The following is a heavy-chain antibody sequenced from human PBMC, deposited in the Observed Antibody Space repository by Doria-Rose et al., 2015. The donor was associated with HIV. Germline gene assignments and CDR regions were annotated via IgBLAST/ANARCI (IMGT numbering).Heavy chain of an antibody. CDR2: IFYTGST. CDR1: GGSISHYY. CDR3: ARVLSGTYDY. Sequence: VQLAESGPGLVKPSKTLSLTCSVSGGSISHYYWSWIRQPPGKGLEYIGDIFYTGSTNYSPSLKSRVSISIDTSKNKFSLRLSSVTAADTAVYYCARVLSGTYDYWGQGTLVTVSS. D-gene: IGHD1-26*01. J-gene: IGHJ4*02. V-gene: IGHV4-59*01.